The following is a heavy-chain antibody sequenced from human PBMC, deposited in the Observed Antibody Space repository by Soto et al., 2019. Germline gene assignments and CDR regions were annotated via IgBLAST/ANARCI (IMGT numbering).Heavy chain of an antibody. CDR1: GGTFSSYA. Sequence: QVQLVQSGAEAKKPGSSVKVSCKASGGTFSSYAISWVRQAPGQGLEWMGGIIPIFGTANYAQKFQGRVTINADESTSTAYMELSSLRSEDTAVDYCARMRSNYYDSSGPFDYWGQGTLVTVSS. D-gene: IGHD3-22*01. V-gene: IGHV1-69*01. CDR3: ARMRSNYYDSSGPFDY. CDR2: IIPIFGTA. J-gene: IGHJ4*02.